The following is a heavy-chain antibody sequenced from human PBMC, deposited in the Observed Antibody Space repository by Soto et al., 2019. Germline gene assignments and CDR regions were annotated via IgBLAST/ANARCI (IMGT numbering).Heavy chain of an antibody. CDR2: IKNKANSYTT. J-gene: IGHJ4*02. Sequence: VQLVESGGGLVQPGGSLRLSCAASGFIFSDHYMDWVRQAPGKGLEWVGRIKNKANSYTTEYAAPVKGRFTSSRDDSKNSLYLQMNSLKTEDTAVYYCTRISLVGATGGRYFDYWGQGTLLTVSS. D-gene: IGHD1-26*01. V-gene: IGHV3-72*01. CDR1: GFIFSDHY. CDR3: TRISLVGATGGRYFDY.